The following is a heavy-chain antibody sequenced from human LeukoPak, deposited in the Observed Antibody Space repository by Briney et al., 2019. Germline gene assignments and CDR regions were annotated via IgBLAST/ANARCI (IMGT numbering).Heavy chain of an antibody. V-gene: IGHV3-21*01. CDR3: ARGVVGATSGFDY. Sequence: GGSLRLSCAASGFTFSSYSMNWVRQAPGKGLEWVSSISSSSSYIYYADSVKGRFTISRDNAKNSLYLQMNSLRAEDTAVYYCARGVVGATSGFDYWGQGTLVTVSS. CDR1: GFTFSSYS. D-gene: IGHD1-26*01. CDR2: ISSSSSYI. J-gene: IGHJ4*02.